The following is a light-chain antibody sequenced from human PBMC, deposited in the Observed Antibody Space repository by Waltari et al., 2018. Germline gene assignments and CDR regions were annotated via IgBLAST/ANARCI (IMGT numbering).Light chain of an antibody. CDR3: SSYSRSSTLVV. Sequence: QSALTQPASVSGSPGQSITISCTGTSNDIGLYDYVSFYQQYPGKAPKLIIYDVSNRPSGVSNRFSGSKSGNTASLTISGLQAEDEADYYCSSYSRSSTLVVFGGGAKLTV. CDR1: SNDIGLYDY. J-gene: IGLJ3*02. CDR2: DVS. V-gene: IGLV2-14*01.